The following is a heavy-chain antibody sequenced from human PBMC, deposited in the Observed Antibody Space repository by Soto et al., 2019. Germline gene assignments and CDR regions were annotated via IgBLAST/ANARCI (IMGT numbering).Heavy chain of an antibody. CDR2: ISYDGSNK. Sequence: GGLLRLSCTASEFTFSSYGMRWVSKAPGKGLEWVAVISYDGSNKYYADSVKGRFTISRDNSKNTLYLQMNSLRAEDTAVYYCAKVLYGDYGAYYYYGRDVWGQGTTVTSPQ. CDR3: AKVLYGDYGAYYYYGRDV. J-gene: IGHJ6*01. D-gene: IGHD4-17*01. CDR1: EFTFSSYG. V-gene: IGHV3-30*18.